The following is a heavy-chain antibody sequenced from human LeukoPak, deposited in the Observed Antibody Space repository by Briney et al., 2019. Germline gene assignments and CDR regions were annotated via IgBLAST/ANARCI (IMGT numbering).Heavy chain of an antibody. CDR2: ISAKSGDT. CDR1: GYTFTAYY. D-gene: IGHD1-26*01. V-gene: IGHV1-2*02. CDR3: ARAGERRDEGELRFDY. J-gene: IGHJ4*02. Sequence: ASVKVSFKASGYTFTAYYMHWVRQAPGQGLELMGWISAKSGDTNHPQKFPGRVTMTRDTYNSKAFLELKRKGLDDKAVYYCARAGERRDEGELRFDYGGRGPRVTVTA.